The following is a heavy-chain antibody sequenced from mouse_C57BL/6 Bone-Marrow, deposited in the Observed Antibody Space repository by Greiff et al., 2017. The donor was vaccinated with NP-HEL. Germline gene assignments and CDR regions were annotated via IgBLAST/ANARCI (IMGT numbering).Heavy chain of an antibody. Sequence: QVQLQQSGAELVRPGTSVKMSCTASGYTFTNYWIGWAKQRPGHGLEWIGDLYPGGGYNNYNEKFKGKATLTADKSSSTAYMQFSSLTSEDSAIYYCARITTVVGFDYWGQGTTLTVSS. V-gene: IGHV1-63*01. J-gene: IGHJ2*01. CDR3: ARITTVVGFDY. D-gene: IGHD1-1*01. CDR2: LYPGGGYN. CDR1: GYTFTNYW.